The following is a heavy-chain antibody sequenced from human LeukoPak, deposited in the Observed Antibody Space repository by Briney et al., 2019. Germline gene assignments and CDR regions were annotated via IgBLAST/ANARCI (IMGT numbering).Heavy chain of an antibody. CDR3: ARGRGYCSSTSCSSPLFDY. CDR2: IYTSGST. CDR1: GGSISSYY. J-gene: IGHJ4*02. V-gene: IGHV4-4*07. D-gene: IGHD2-2*01. Sequence: ETSETLSLTCTVSGGSISSYYWSWIRQPAGKGLEWIGRIYTSGSTNYNPSLKSRVTMSVDTSKNQFSLKLSSVTAADTAVYYCARGRGYCSSTSCSSPLFDYWGQGTLVTVSS.